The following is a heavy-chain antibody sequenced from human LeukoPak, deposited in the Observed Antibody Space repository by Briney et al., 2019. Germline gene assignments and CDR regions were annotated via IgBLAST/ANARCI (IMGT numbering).Heavy chain of an antibody. Sequence: PGGSLRLSCAASGFTFSSYGMHWVRQAPGKGLEWVANIKQDGSEKYYVDSVKGRFTISRDNAKKSLYLQMNSLRAEDTAVYYCARYKWNDAYFDYWGQGTLVTVSS. CDR3: ARYKWNDAYFDY. J-gene: IGHJ4*02. D-gene: IGHD1-20*01. CDR2: IKQDGSEK. V-gene: IGHV3-7*01. CDR1: GFTFSSYG.